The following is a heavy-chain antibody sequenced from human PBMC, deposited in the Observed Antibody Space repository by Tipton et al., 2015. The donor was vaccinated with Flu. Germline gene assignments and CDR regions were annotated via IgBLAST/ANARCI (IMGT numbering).Heavy chain of an antibody. Sequence: SLRLSCVASGFPFSRSAMHWVRQAPGKGLEWVAVISFDGGNQYYADSVKGRFTVSRDNSKNTLSLQMSSLRPEDTAIYYCAKLLPRWGSSPETSSFDHWGQGTRVTVSS. D-gene: IGHD3-16*01. J-gene: IGHJ4*02. V-gene: IGHV3-30*18. CDR3: AKLLPRWGSSPETSSFDH. CDR2: ISFDGGNQ. CDR1: GFPFSRSA.